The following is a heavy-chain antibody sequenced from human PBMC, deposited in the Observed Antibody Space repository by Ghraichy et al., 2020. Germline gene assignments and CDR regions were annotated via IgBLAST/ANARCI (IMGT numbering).Heavy chain of an antibody. CDR2: IYYTGST. V-gene: IGHV4-39*01. CDR3: ARHPGYSYGSGSYYYFDS. Sequence: SETLSLTCVVSGGSISSTSYYWGWIRQPPGKGLEWIGSIYYTGSTYYNPSLKSRVTISVDTSKNQFSLKLSSVTAADTAVYYCARHPGYSYGSGSYYYFDSGGQGTLVTVSS. CDR1: GGSISSTSYY. D-gene: IGHD3-10*01. J-gene: IGHJ4*02.